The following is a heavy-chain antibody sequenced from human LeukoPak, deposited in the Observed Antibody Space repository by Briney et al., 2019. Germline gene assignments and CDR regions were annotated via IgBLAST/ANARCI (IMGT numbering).Heavy chain of an antibody. J-gene: IGHJ4*02. CDR2: IIPIFGTA. V-gene: IGHV1-69*13. CDR3: TRDLGTYKSYGSIFFDY. D-gene: IGHD3-10*01. Sequence: SVKVSCKASGGTFSSYAISWARQAPGQGLEWMGGIIPIFGTANYAQKFQGRVTITADESTSTAYMELSSLRSDDTAVYYCTRDLGTYKSYGSIFFDYWGQGALVTVSS. CDR1: GGTFSSYA.